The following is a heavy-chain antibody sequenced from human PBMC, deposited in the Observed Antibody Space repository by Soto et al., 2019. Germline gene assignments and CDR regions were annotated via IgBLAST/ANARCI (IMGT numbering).Heavy chain of an antibody. D-gene: IGHD6-19*01. J-gene: IGHJ4*02. Sequence: SETLSLTCAVSGVSISSGGYSWSWIRQPPGKGLEWIGYIYHDGGTYYNPSLKSRVTISVDRSENQFSLKLTSVTAEDTAVYYCAKVEHSSGWLSLLLKGHFDYWGQGTLVTVS. V-gene: IGHV4-30-2*01. CDR1: GVSISSGGYS. CDR2: IYHDGGT. CDR3: AKVEHSSGWLSLLLKGHFDY.